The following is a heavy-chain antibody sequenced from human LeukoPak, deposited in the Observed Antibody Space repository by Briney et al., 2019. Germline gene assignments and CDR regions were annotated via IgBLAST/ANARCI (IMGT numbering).Heavy chain of an antibody. J-gene: IGHJ4*02. CDR1: GFTFGSYA. D-gene: IGHD3-3*01. V-gene: IGHV3-30-3*01. Sequence: PGGSLRLSCAASGFTFGSYAMHWVRQAPGKGLEWVAVISYDGSNKYYADSVKGRFTISRDNSKNTLYLQMNSLRAEDTAVYYCAREIPTRITIFGVVTMGAFDYWGQGTLVTVSS. CDR2: ISYDGSNK. CDR3: AREIPTRITIFGVVTMGAFDY.